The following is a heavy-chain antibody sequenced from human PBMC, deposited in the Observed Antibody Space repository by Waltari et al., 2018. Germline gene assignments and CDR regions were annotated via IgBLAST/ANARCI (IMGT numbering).Heavy chain of an antibody. V-gene: IGHV4-34*01. Sequence: QVQLQQWGASLLKPSATLSLTCAVYGGSLSGCSGSWTRQPPGKGLEWIGEIYYSGDVNYNPSLKSRLTISVDTSKNQFSLKLTSVTAADTAVYYCARWPSTQYEFWGQGTLVTVSS. CDR2: IYYSGDV. D-gene: IGHD2-2*01. J-gene: IGHJ4*02. CDR1: GGSLSGCS. CDR3: ARWPSTQYEF.